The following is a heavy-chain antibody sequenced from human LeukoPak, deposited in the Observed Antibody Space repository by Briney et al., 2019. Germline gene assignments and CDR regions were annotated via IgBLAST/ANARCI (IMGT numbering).Heavy chain of an antibody. Sequence: GGSLRLSCAASGFTFSSYSMHWVRPAPGKGLEWVSSISTTTYTYYADSVKGRFTISRDNAKNSLYLQMNSLRAEDTGVYYCAGGNYFDYWGQGTLVTVSS. J-gene: IGHJ4*02. D-gene: IGHD3-16*01. CDR3: AGGNYFDY. V-gene: IGHV3-21*01. CDR1: GFTFSSYS. CDR2: ISTTTYT.